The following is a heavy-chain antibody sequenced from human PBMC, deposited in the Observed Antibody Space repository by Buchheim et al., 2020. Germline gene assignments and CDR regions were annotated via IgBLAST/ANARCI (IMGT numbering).Heavy chain of an antibody. V-gene: IGHV3-66*01. CDR2: IFSGGST. CDR3: AKATTFDY. D-gene: IGHD1-14*01. Sequence: AQLVESGGGLVQPGGSLRLSCAASGFTVSSDYMSWVRQAPGKGLEWVSVIFSGGSTYYADSVKGRFSISRDNSKNTVSLQMNSLRAEDTAVYYCAKATTFDYWGQGTL. CDR1: GFTVSSDY. J-gene: IGHJ4*02.